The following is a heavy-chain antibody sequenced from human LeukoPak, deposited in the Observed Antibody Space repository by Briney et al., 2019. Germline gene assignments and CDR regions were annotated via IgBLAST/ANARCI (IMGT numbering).Heavy chain of an antibody. CDR3: AKEADFWSGYPDY. V-gene: IGHV3-23*01. CDR2: ISGSGGST. D-gene: IGHD3-3*01. J-gene: IGHJ4*02. Sequence: GVSLRLSCAASGFTFSTYAMSWVRQAPGKGLEWVSAISGSGGSTYYADSVKGRFTISRDNSKNTLYLQINSLRAEDTAVYYCAKEADFWSGYPDYWGQGTLVTVSS. CDR1: GFTFSTYA.